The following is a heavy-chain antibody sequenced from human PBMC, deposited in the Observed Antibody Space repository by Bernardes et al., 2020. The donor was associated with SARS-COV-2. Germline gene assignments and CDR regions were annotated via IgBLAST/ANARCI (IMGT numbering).Heavy chain of an antibody. Sequence: SVKVSCKASGLTFTSSAVQWVRQARGQRLEWIGWTVVGSGNTNYAQKFQERVTITRDMSTSTAYMELSSLRSEDTAVYYCAAVRHYYDSSGLSYYYYGMDVWGQGTTVTVSS. CDR1: GLTFTSSA. CDR3: AAVRHYYDSSGLSYYYYGMDV. V-gene: IGHV1-58*01. CDR2: TVVGSGNT. J-gene: IGHJ6*02. D-gene: IGHD3-22*01.